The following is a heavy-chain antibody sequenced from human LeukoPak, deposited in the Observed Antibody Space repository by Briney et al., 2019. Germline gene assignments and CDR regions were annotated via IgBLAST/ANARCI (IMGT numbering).Heavy chain of an antibody. CDR3: ATYINWVAGDV. D-gene: IGHD1-1*01. CDR2: INHEGGGI. Sequence: GGSLRLSCAASGFTFSESWMSWVRQVPGQGLEWVAHINHEGGGIQYVDSVKGRFTISRDNAKGSVYLQMSSLRAEDTAIYHCATYINWVAGDVWGQGTTVIVSS. J-gene: IGHJ6*02. V-gene: IGHV3-7*01. CDR1: GFTFSESW.